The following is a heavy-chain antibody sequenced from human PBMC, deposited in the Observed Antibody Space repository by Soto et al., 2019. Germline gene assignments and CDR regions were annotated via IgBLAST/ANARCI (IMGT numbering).Heavy chain of an antibody. CDR2: TYHSGTT. CDR3: AREVNSSPARGPNWFDP. D-gene: IGHD6-13*01. J-gene: IGHJ5*02. CDR1: GDSINNSHW. V-gene: IGHV4-4*02. Sequence: SEPLSLTCAVSGDSINNSHWWSWVRQTPGKGLEWIGETYHSGTTNYNPSLKTRVTISIDKSKNQFSLKMNSVTAADTAVYYCAREVNSSPARGPNWFDPWGQGTLVTVSS.